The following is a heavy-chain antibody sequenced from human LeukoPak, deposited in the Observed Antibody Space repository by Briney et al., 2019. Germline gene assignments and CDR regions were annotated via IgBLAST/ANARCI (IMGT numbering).Heavy chain of an antibody. CDR2: TSSDLNVK. V-gene: IGHV3-30-3*01. D-gene: IGHD3-10*01. CDR1: GFTFRNYV. Sequence: GGSLRLSCAASGFTFRNYVIHWVRQAPGKGLEWVAVTSSDLNVKLYADSVKGRFTISGDNSRSTLYLQMNSLRPEDAAIYYCAREGYYGSGSPPSLYFDYWGQGTLVTVSS. J-gene: IGHJ4*02. CDR3: AREGYYGSGSPPSLYFDY.